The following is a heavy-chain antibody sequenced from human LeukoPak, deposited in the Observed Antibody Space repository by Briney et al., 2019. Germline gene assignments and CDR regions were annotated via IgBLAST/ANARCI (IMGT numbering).Heavy chain of an antibody. CDR1: GFTVSSNY. V-gene: IGHV3-23*01. J-gene: IGHJ4*02. CDR3: AREVVATRFDN. CDR2: IHRSGATT. D-gene: IGHD5-12*01. Sequence: GGSLRLSWAASGFTVSSNYMSWVRQAPGKGLEWVSFIHRSGATTYYADSVKGRFTISRDNVKNTIDLQMSSLRVEDTAVYYCAREVVATRFDNWGQGTLVTVSP.